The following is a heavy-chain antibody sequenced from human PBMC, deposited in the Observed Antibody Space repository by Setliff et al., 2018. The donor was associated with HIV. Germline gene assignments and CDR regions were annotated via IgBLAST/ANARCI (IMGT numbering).Heavy chain of an antibody. D-gene: IGHD3-9*01. CDR3: ARDNGRYFDRGWFDP. CDR1: GFTFSNYS. J-gene: IGHJ5*02. CDR2: ISASATYI. V-gene: IGHV3-21*01. Sequence: GGSLRLSCAASGFTFSNYSMNWVRQTPGKGLEWVSSISASATYIYYADSVKGRFTISRDNAENSLYLQMNSLRAEDTAVYYCARDNGRYFDRGWFDPWGQGALVTVSS.